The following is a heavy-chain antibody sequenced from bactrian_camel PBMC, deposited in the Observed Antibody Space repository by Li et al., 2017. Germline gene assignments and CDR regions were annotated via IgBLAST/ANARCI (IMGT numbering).Heavy chain of an antibody. J-gene: IGHJ4*01. CDR2: INAYDVT. Sequence: DVQLVESGGGLVQPGMSLRVSCAASGFIFSRYVMGWVRQAPGKGLEWVSDINAYDVTYYADSVKGRFTISTDNAKTTMYLQMNSLKSEDAAMYYCATWTGNYWGQGTQVTVS. CDR1: GFIFSRYV. D-gene: IGHD6*01. V-gene: IGHV3S10*01. CDR3: ATWTGNY.